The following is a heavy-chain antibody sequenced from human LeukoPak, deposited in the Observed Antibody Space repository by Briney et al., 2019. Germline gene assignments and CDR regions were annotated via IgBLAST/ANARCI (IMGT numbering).Heavy chain of an antibody. J-gene: IGHJ3*02. D-gene: IGHD6-25*01. CDR3: ARDSGWRTHDAFDI. Sequence: GGSLRLSCAASGFTFDDYAMHWVRHAPGKGLEWVSGISWNSGSIGYADSVKGRFTISRDNAKNSLYLQMNSLRAEDMALYYCARDSGWRTHDAFDIWGQGTMVTVSS. CDR1: GFTFDDYA. V-gene: IGHV3-9*03. CDR2: ISWNSGSI.